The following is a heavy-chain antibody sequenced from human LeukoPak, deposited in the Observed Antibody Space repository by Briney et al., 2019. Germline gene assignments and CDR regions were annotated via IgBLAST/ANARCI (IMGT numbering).Heavy chain of an antibody. Sequence: SETLSLTCTVSGGSISSYYWSWIRQPPGKGLEWIGYIYYSGSTNYNPSLKSRVTISVDTSKNQFSLKLSSVTAADTDVYYCARPGDGILTLGAFDIWGQGTMVTVSS. CDR3: ARPGDGILTLGAFDI. D-gene: IGHD3-9*01. V-gene: IGHV4-59*08. J-gene: IGHJ3*02. CDR2: IYYSGST. CDR1: GGSISSYY.